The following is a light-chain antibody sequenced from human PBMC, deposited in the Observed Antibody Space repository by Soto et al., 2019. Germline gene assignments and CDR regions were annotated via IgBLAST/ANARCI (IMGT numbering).Light chain of an antibody. CDR3: QQSYSTPLT. Sequence: DIQMTQSPSSLSASVGDRVTITCRASQSISSYLNWYQQKPGKAPKLLIYAASSLQSGVPSRFSGSGSGTDVNLTISSLQPEGFATYYCQQSYSTPLTFGGGTKVDIK. CDR1: QSISSY. V-gene: IGKV1-39*01. CDR2: AAS. J-gene: IGKJ4*01.